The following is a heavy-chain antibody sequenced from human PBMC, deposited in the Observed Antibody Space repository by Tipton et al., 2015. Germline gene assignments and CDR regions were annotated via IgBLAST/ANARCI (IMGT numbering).Heavy chain of an antibody. V-gene: IGHV3-7*01. CDR3: ARRTTVTTCFDY. J-gene: IGHJ4*02. CDR2: IKQDGREK. Sequence: SLRLSCAASGFTFSDYYMSWIRQAPGKGLEWVANIKQDGREKYYADSVQGRFTISRDNAKNSLYLQMNSLRAEDTAVYYCARRTTVTTCFDYWGQGTLVTVSS. D-gene: IGHD4-17*01. CDR1: GFTFSDYY.